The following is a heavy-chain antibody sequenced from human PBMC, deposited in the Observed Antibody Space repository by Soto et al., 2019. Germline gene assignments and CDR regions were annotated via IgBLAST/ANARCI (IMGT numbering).Heavy chain of an antibody. J-gene: IGHJ5*02. V-gene: IGHV3-23*01. CDR1: GFSFSNYA. CDR2: ISAGGSNT. CDR3: ARCSLVVVPAPGFDP. Sequence: GGSLRLSCAASGFSFSNYAMNWVRQAPGKGLEWVSAISAGGSNTNYADSVKGRFTISSDNSKNQFSLKLSSVSAADTALYYCARCSLVVVPAPGFDPWGRGTLVTVSS. D-gene: IGHD2-2*01.